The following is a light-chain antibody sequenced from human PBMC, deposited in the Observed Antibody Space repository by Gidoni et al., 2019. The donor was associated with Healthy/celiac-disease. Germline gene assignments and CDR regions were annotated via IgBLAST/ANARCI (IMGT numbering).Light chain of an antibody. V-gene: IGKV3-11*01. CDR1: QSVSSY. CDR3: QQRSNWP. CDR2: DAS. Sequence: EIVLTQSPATLSLSPGERATLSCRASQSVSSYLAWYQQKPGQAPRLLIYDASNRATGIPARFSGSWSGTDFTLTISSLEPEDFAVYYCQQRSNWPFGGGTKVEIK. J-gene: IGKJ4*01.